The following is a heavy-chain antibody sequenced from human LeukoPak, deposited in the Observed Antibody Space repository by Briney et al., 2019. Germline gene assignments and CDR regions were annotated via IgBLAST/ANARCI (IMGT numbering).Heavy chain of an antibody. CDR1: GYTFTGHY. CDR2: INPNIGDT. CDR3: VRGDGYTSSRPFDY. Sequence: ASVKVSCKASGYTFTGHYLHWVRQAPGQGLEWMGWINPNIGDTNYAQKIQGRVTMTRDTSINTVYMELSRLISDDMAVYYCVRGDGYTSSRPFDYWGQGTPVTVSS. J-gene: IGHJ4*02. V-gene: IGHV1-2*02. D-gene: IGHD2-2*02.